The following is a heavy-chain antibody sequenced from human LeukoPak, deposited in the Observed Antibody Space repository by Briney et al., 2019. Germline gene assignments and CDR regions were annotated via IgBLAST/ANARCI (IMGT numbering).Heavy chain of an antibody. CDR2: ISDNSRYI. D-gene: IGHD1-7*01. Sequence: PGGSLRLSCAASGFTFSSYSMNWVRQAPGKGLEWVSSISDNSRYIYYADSMKGRFTISRDNAKNSLYLQMNSLRAEDTAVYYCARVLEATTFDPWGQGTLVTVSS. CDR3: ARVLEATTFDP. CDR1: GFTFSSYS. V-gene: IGHV3-21*01. J-gene: IGHJ5*02.